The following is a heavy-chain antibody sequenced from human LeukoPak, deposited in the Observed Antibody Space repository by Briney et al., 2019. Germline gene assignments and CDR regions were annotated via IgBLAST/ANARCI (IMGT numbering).Heavy chain of an antibody. Sequence: ASVKVSCKASGYTFTGYYMHWVRQAPGQGLEWMGWINPNSGGTNYAQKFQGWVTTTRDTSISTAYMELSRLRSDDTAVYYCATAAAYSGYDPGKLPYWGQGTLVTVSS. CDR1: GYTFTGYY. V-gene: IGHV1-2*04. J-gene: IGHJ4*02. CDR2: INPNSGGT. D-gene: IGHD5-12*01. CDR3: ATAAAYSGYDPGKLPY.